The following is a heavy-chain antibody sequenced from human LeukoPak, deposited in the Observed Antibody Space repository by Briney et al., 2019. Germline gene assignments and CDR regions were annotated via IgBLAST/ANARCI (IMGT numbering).Heavy chain of an antibody. CDR3: ARVGGRGWFDP. CDR1: GGSISSSNW. J-gene: IGHJ5*02. V-gene: IGHV4-4*02. Sequence: SETLSLTCAVSGGSISSSNWWSWVRQPPGKGLEWIGEIYHSGSTNYNPFLKSRVTISVDKSRNQFSLKLSSVTAADTAVYYCARVGGRGWFDPWGQGTLVTVSS. CDR2: IYHSGST. D-gene: IGHD3-10*01.